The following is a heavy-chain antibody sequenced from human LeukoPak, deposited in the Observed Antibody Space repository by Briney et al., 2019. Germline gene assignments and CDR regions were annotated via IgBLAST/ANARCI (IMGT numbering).Heavy chain of an antibody. CDR2: TNSGGTST. CDR3: AKQSYARSLGE. D-gene: IGHD2-8*01. J-gene: IGHJ4*02. CDR1: GFPFSDFS. V-gene: IGHV3-23*01. Sequence: LSGGSLRLSRATSGFPFSDFSMSWVRQAPGKGLEWISTTNSGGTSTYYAESVKGRFTISRDNSKNTLYLQMSSLRVEDTAVYYCAKQSYARSLGEGGPGTLVSVSS.